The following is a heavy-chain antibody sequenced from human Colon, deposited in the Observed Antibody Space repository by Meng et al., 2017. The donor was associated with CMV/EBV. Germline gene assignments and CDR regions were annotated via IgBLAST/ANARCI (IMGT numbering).Heavy chain of an antibody. CDR2: IFRDGST. Sequence: RLVAVLLHNSGTWSPTYGVTNGCFSGYLRAWFRQPAGKGLEWIGKIFRDGSTKYNPTLQSRVTMSVNTSKNHFSLNLRSETAADTAVYFCARATKPNCWEVLEYWGQGTLVTVSS. CDR1: NGCFSGYL. D-gene: IGHD2-2*01. J-gene: IGHJ4*02. V-gene: IGHV4-34*12. CDR3: ARATKPNCWEVLEY.